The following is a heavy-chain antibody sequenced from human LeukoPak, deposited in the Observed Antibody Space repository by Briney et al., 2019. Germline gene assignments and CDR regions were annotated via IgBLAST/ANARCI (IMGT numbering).Heavy chain of an antibody. CDR2: INPNSGGT. CDR1: GYTFTSYD. Sequence: ASVKVSCKASGYTFTSYDINWVRQATGQGLEWMGWINPNSGGTNYAQKFQGWVTMTRDTSISTAYMELSRLRSDDTAVYYCARGPARGVADFDYWGQGTLVTVSS. D-gene: IGHD3-10*01. J-gene: IGHJ4*02. V-gene: IGHV1-2*04. CDR3: ARGPARGVADFDY.